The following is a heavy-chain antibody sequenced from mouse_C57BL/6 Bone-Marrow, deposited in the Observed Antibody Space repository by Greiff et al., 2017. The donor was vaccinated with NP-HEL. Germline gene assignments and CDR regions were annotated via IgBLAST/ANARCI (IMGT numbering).Heavy chain of an antibody. CDR1: GYTFTSYW. CDR2: INPSNGGT. J-gene: IGHJ4*01. Sequence: QVQLKQPGTELVKPGASVKLSCKASGYTFTSYWMHWVKQRPGQGLEWIGNINPSNGGTNYNEKFKSKATLTVDKSSSTAYMQLSSLTSEYSAVYYCARCSGHYAMDYWGQGTSVTVSS. D-gene: IGHD3-2*02. CDR3: ARCSGHYAMDY. V-gene: IGHV1-53*01.